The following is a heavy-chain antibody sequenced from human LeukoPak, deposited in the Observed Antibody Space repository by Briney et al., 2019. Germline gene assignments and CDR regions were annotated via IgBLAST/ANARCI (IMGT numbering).Heavy chain of an antibody. CDR2: ISYDGSNK. CDR3: ARSKYYFDY. Sequence: GGSLRLSCAASGFTFSSYAMHWVRQAPGKGLEWVAVISYDGSNKYYADSVKGRFTISRDNSKNTLYLQMNSLRAEDTAVYYCARSKYYFDYWGQGTLVTVSS. V-gene: IGHV3-30*04. J-gene: IGHJ4*02. CDR1: GFTFSSYA.